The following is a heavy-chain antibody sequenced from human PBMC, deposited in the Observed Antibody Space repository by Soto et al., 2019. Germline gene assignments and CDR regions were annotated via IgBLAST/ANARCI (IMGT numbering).Heavy chain of an antibody. J-gene: IGHJ3*02. CDR2: STGGGAMA. D-gene: IGHD6-19*01. Sequence: GALSLSWAASGFTFSNYPMSWVRQAPGKGEEGVSGSTGGGAMANYADPVKGRFSICRDNSRETLYLQLNSLRAEDTAVYYCSTLLAVASSWDCFDIWGQGTMVTVSS. CDR3: STLLAVASSWDCFDI. V-gene: IGHV3-23*01. CDR1: GFTFSNYP.